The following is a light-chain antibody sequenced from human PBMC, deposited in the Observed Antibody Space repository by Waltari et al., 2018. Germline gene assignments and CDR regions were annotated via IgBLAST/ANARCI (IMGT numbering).Light chain of an antibody. CDR1: QSVSSN. J-gene: IGKJ1*01. Sequence: EIVMTQSPATLSVSPGERATLSCRASQSVSSNLAWYHQKPGQAPRLLIYGAFPRATCIPARFSGSGSGTEFTLTISSLQSEDFAVYYCQQYNNWPPWTFGQGTKVEIK. CDR2: GAF. CDR3: QQYNNWPPWT. V-gene: IGKV3-15*01.